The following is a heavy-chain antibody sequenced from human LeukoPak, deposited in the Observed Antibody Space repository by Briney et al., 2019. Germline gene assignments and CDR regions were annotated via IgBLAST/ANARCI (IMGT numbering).Heavy chain of an antibody. CDR2: IIPIFGTA. D-gene: IGHD3-10*01. J-gene: IGHJ4*02. CDR3: ASGSGSYQVYYFDY. V-gene: IGHV1-69*06. Sequence: SVKVSCKASRGTFSSYAISWVRQAPGQELAWMGGIIPIFGTANYAQKFQGRVTITADKSTSTAYMELSSLRSEDTAVYYCASGSGSYQVYYFDYWGQGTLVTVSS. CDR1: RGTFSSYA.